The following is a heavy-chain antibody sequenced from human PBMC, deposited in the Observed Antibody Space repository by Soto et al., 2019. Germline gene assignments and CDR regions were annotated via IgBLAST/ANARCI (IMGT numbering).Heavy chain of an antibody. CDR2: ISWNSGTI. Sequence: EVQVVESGGGLVQPGRSLRLSCAASGFSFDDYAMHWVRQAPGKGLEWVSGISWNSGTIGYADSVKGRFTISRDNAKNSLYLQMNSLRAEDTALYYCVRISAAASNAFDIWGQGTVVTVSS. D-gene: IGHD6-13*01. CDR1: GFSFDDYA. V-gene: IGHV3-9*01. J-gene: IGHJ3*02. CDR3: VRISAAASNAFDI.